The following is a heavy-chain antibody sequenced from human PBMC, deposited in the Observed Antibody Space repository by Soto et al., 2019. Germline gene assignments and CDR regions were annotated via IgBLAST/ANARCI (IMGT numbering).Heavy chain of an antibody. CDR1: GFTFSSYG. V-gene: IGHV3-33*01. J-gene: IGHJ4*02. D-gene: IGHD6-13*01. CDR2: IWYDGSNK. Sequence: QVQLVESGGGVVQPGRSLRLSCAASGFTFSSYGMHWVRQAPGKGLEWVAVIWYDGSNKYYADSVKGRFTISRDNSKNTLYLQMNSLRAEDTAVYYCARAVEQAYLDYWGQGTLVTVSS. CDR3: ARAVEQAYLDY.